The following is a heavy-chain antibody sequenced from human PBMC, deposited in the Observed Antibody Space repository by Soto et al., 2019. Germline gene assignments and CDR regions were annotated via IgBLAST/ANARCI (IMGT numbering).Heavy chain of an antibody. J-gene: IGHJ4*02. CDR2: IDPSDSYT. CDR3: TRHTGYDSSLDY. V-gene: IGHV5-10-1*01. CDR1: GYTFTGHW. Sequence: GESRKISCQGSGYTFTGHWISWVRQMPGKGLEWMGRIDPSDSYTDYSPTVQGHVTMSADKSINTAYLQWSSLQASDTAVYYCTRHTGYDSSLDYWGPGTLVTVSS. D-gene: IGHD5-12*01.